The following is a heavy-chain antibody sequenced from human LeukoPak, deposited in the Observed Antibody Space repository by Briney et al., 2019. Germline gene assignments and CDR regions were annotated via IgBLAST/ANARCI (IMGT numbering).Heavy chain of an antibody. D-gene: IGHD3-10*01. Sequence: GASVKVSCKASGYTFTSYDINWVRQATGQGLEWMGWMNPNSGNTGYAQKFQSRVTITRNTSISTAYMELSSLRSEDTAVYYCARGRGLWFGESTPFDPWGQGTLVTVSS. J-gene: IGHJ5*02. CDR3: ARGRGLWFGESTPFDP. CDR2: MNPNSGNT. V-gene: IGHV1-8*03. CDR1: GYTFTSYD.